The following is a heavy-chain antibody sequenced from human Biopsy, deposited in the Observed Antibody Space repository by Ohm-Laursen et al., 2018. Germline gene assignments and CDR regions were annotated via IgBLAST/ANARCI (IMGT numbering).Heavy chain of an antibody. J-gene: IGHJ4*01. CDR1: GFIFSEYG. V-gene: IGHV3-9*01. CDR2: ISGSSNNI. D-gene: IGHD6-25*01. CDR3: TKRRTAVRPFDS. Sequence: SLRLSCTAPGFIFSEYGMHWVRQAPGKGLEWVSGISGSSNNIIYADSVRGRFTISRDNAKSSLYLEMNSLRSEDTAFYYCTKRRTAVRPFDSWGHGTLVTVSS.